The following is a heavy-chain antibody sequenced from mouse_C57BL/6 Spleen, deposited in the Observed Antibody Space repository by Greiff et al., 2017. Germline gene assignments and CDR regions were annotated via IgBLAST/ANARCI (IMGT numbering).Heavy chain of an antibody. CDR1: GYSFTSYY. V-gene: IGHV1-66*01. Sequence: QVQLQQSGPELVKPGASVKISCKASGYSFTSYYIHWVKQRPGQGLEWIGWIYPGSGNTKYNEKFKGKATLTADTSSSTAYMQHSSLTSEDSAVYYCASYYYGSSPDYWGQGTTLTVSS. CDR3: ASYYYGSSPDY. D-gene: IGHD1-1*01. CDR2: IYPGSGNT. J-gene: IGHJ2*01.